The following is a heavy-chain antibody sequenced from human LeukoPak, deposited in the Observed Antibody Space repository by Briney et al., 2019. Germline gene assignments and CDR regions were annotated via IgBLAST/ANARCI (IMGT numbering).Heavy chain of an antibody. CDR1: GFTASGSA. D-gene: IGHD2-2*01. J-gene: IGHJ6*02. V-gene: IGHV3-73*01. Sequence: GESLRLSCAASGFTASGSAIHWVRQASGKGLEWIGHIRSKANNYATAYIASVKGRFSLSRDDSKNMAFLQMNSLETEDTAVYYCISSGLREYQYYGMDVWGQGTTVTVSS. CDR3: ISSGLREYQYYGMDV. CDR2: IRSKANNYAT.